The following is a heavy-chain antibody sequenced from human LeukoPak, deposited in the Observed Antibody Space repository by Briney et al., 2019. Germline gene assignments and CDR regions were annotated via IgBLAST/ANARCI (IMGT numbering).Heavy chain of an antibody. D-gene: IGHD3-10*01. V-gene: IGHV4-39*01. Sequence: PSETLSLTCTVSGGSISSSSYYWGWIRQPPGKWLEWIGSIYYSGSTYYNPSLKSRVTISVDTSKNQFSLKLSSVTAADTAVYCCAGTYYYGSGSYYNFDYWGQGTLVTVSS. CDR3: AGTYYYGSGSYYNFDY. J-gene: IGHJ4*02. CDR1: GGSISSSSYY. CDR2: IYYSGST.